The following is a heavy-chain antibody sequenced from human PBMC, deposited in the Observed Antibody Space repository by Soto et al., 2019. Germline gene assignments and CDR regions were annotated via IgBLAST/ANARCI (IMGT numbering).Heavy chain of an antibody. V-gene: IGHV3-33*01. CDR2: IWYDGSNK. CDR1: GFTFSSYG. D-gene: IGHD6-6*01. J-gene: IGHJ4*02. CDR3: ARGVAARESHRSDY. Sequence: LRLSCAASGFTFSSYGMHWVRQAPGKGLEWVAVIWYDGSNKYYADSVKGRFTISRDNSKNTLYLQMNSLRAEDTAVYYCARGVAARESHRSDYWGQGTLVTVSS.